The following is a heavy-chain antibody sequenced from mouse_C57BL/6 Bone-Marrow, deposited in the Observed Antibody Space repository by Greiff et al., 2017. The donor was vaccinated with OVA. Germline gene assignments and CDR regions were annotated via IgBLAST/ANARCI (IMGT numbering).Heavy chain of an antibody. CDR2: ISDGGSYT. Sequence: EVMLVESGGGLVKPGGSLKLSCAASGFTFSSYAMSCVRQTPDPRLEWVATISDGGSYTYYPDNVKGRFTISRDNAKNNLYLQMSHLKSEDTAMYYCARDGALLWLRRWYFDVWGTGTTVTVSS. D-gene: IGHD2-2*01. CDR1: GFTFSSYA. CDR3: ARDGALLWLRRWYFDV. V-gene: IGHV5-4*01. J-gene: IGHJ1*03.